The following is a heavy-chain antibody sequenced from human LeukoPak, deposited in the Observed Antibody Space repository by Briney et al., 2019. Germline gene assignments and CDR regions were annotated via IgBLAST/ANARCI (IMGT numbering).Heavy chain of an antibody. V-gene: IGHV4-39*07. CDR2: IYYSGST. D-gene: IGHD3-22*01. CDR1: GGSISSSGHY. Sequence: SETLSLTCTVSGGSISSSGHYWGWIRQPPGKALEWIGSIYYSGSTYYNPSLKSRVTISVDTSKRQFSLKVSSVTAADTAVYYCARRGFYDRYFDYWGQGTLVAVSS. J-gene: IGHJ4*02. CDR3: ARRGFYDRYFDY.